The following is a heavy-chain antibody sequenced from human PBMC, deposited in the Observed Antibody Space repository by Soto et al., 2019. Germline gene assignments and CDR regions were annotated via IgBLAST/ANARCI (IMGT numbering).Heavy chain of an antibody. D-gene: IGHD3-22*01. CDR1: GFTFSSYS. J-gene: IGHJ6*01. CDR2: ISSSSNTI. Sequence: GGSVRLSCAASGFTFSSYSMNWVRQALGKGLEWVSYISSSSNTIYYADSVKGRFTISRDNAKNSLYLQMNSLRDEDTAVYYCAREIILIVVVIAVGYGMDVWARGSTVIGSS. V-gene: IGHV3-48*02. CDR3: AREIILIVVVIAVGYGMDV.